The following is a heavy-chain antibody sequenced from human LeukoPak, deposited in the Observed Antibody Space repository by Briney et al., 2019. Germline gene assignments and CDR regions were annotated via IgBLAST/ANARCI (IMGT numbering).Heavy chain of an antibody. CDR1: GFTFSSYG. Sequence: GGSLRLSCAASGFTFSSYGMNWVRQAPGKGLEWVSYIDSSGSTIYNADSVKGRFTISRDNAKNSLYLQMNSLRAEDTAVYYCARGRYSSASAFLDYWGPGTLVTISS. V-gene: IGHV3-48*03. CDR2: IDSSGSTI. D-gene: IGHD5-18*01. CDR3: ARGRYSSASAFLDY. J-gene: IGHJ4*02.